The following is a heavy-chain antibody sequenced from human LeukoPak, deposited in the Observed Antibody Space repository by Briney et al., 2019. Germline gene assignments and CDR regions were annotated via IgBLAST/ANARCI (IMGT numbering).Heavy chain of an antibody. Sequence: SETLSFTCTVSGGSISSYYWSWIRQPPGKGLEGVGYIYYSGSTNYNPSLKSRVTISVGTSKNQFSLKLSSVTAADTAVYYCARGGDDILTGLIDYWGQETLVTVSS. CDR3: ARGGDDILTGLIDY. CDR2: IYYSGST. J-gene: IGHJ4*02. CDR1: GGSISSYY. V-gene: IGHV4-59*01. D-gene: IGHD3-9*01.